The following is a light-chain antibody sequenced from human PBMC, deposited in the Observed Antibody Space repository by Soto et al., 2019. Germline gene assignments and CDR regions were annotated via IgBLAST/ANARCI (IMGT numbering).Light chain of an antibody. V-gene: IGKV1-39*01. CDR2: AAS. J-gene: IGKJ4*01. Sequence: DIQMTQSPSSLSASVGDRVTITCRASQSISTFLNWYQQTPGKPPKLLIYAASSLQSGVPSRFSGSGSGTDFTLTISSLQPEDFATYYCQQTYSTPPVTFGGGTKVDIK. CDR1: QSISTF. CDR3: QQTYSTPPVT.